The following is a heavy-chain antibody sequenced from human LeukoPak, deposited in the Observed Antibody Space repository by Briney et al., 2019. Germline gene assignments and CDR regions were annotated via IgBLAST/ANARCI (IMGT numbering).Heavy chain of an antibody. J-gene: IGHJ4*02. V-gene: IGHV3-43*01. CDR2: ISWDGGRT. CDR1: GFSFDDYT. CDR3: AKDWGSSVGATAFDY. Sequence: SGGSLRLSCAASGFSFDDYTMHWVRHASGKGLEWVYLISWDGGRTYYGDSVKGRFTISRDNSKNSLYLQMNSLRTEDTALYYCAKDWGSSVGATAFDYWGQGTLVTVSS. D-gene: IGHD1-26*01.